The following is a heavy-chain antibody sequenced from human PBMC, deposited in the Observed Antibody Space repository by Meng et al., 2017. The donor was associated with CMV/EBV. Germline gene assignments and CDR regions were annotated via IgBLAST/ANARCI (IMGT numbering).Heavy chain of an antibody. CDR3: AKDSVVFRYGSGSYPYFDY. J-gene: IGHJ4*02. CDR2: IGTAGDT. D-gene: IGHD3-10*01. V-gene: IGHV3-13*01. CDR1: GFTFSSYD. Sequence: GGSLRLSCAASGFTFSSYDMHWVRQATGKGLEWVSAIGTAGDTYYADSVKGRFTISRDNSKNTLYLQMNSLRAEDTAVYYCAKDSVVFRYGSGSYPYFDYWGQGTLVTVSS.